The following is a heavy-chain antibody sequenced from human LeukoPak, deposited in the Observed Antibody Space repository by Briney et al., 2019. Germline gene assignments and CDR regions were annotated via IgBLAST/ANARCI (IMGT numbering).Heavy chain of an antibody. CDR1: GFTFSDYY. CDR3: LVDTAMVTGNWFVP. V-gene: IGHV3-11*01. D-gene: IGHD5-18*01. J-gene: IGHJ5*02. CDR2: ISSSGSTI. Sequence: GGSLRLSCAASGFTFSDYYMSWIRQAPGKGLEGGSYISSSGSTIYYADSVKGRFTISRDNAKNSLYLQMNSLRAEDTAVYYCLVDTAMVTGNWFVPWGQGTLVTVSS.